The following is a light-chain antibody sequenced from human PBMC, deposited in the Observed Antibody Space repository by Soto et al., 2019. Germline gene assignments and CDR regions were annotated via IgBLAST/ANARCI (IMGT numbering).Light chain of an antibody. J-gene: IGKJ1*01. Sequence: EIVLTQSPGTLSLSPGERATLSCRASQSVNSGYLAWYQQKPGQAPRLLFYGASSRATGIPDRFSGSGSGTDFTLTVSRLEPEDFAVYYCLQYGTTPPWTFGQGTKVDIK. CDR2: GAS. CDR3: LQYGTTPPWT. CDR1: QSVNSGY. V-gene: IGKV3-20*01.